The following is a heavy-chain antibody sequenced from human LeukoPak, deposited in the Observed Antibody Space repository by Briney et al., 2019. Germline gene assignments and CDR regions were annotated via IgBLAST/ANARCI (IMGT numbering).Heavy chain of an antibody. CDR2: MNPNSGNT. D-gene: IGHD3-3*01. CDR1: GYTFTSYD. CDR3: ARSQVRFLEWLLWQHYYYYYMDV. V-gene: IGHV1-8*01. Sequence: ASVKVSCKASGYTFTSYDINWVRQATGQGLEWMGWMNPNSGNTGYAQKFQGRVTMTRNTSISTAYMELSSLRSEDTAVYYCARSQVRFLEWLLWQHYYYYYMDVWGKGTTVTVSS. J-gene: IGHJ6*03.